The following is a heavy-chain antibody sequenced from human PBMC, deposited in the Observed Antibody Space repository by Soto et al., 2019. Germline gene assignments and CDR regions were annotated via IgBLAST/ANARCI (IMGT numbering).Heavy chain of an antibody. CDR2: MNPNSGNT. CDR1: GYTFTSYD. CDR3: TSYPHYDFWSGYSRPFDY. D-gene: IGHD3-3*01. V-gene: IGHV1-8*01. Sequence: GASVKVSCKASGYTFTSYDINWVRQATGQGLEWMGWMNPNSGNTGYAQKFQGRVTMTRNTSISTAYMELSSLRSEDTAVYYCTSYPHYDFWSGYSRPFDYWGQGTLVTVSS. J-gene: IGHJ4*02.